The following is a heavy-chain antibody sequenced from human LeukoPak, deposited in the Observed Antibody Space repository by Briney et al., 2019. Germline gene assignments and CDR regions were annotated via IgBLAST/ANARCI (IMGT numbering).Heavy chain of an antibody. V-gene: IGHV3-23*01. D-gene: IGHD3-22*01. CDR3: ARVGLLLTPLSYYFDY. J-gene: IGHJ4*02. Sequence: GGSLRLSCGASGFTFSNYAMSWVRQAPGKGLESVSDIRSTGGTTAYADSVKGRFTISRDNSKNTLYLQMNSLRAEDTAVYYCARVGLLLTPLSYYFDYWGQGTLVTVSS. CDR1: GFTFSNYA. CDR2: IRSTGGTT.